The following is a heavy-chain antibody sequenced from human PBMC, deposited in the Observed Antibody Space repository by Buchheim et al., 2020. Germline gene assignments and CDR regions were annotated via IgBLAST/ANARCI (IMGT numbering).Heavy chain of an antibody. CDR3: AKTESVGATNYFDY. CDR1: GFTFDDYA. V-gene: IGHV3-9*01. Sequence: EVQLVESGGGLVQPGRSLRLSCAASGFTFDDYAMHWVRQAPGKGLEWVSSISWNSGFIAYADSVKGRFTISRDNAKNSLSLQMNSLRAEDTALYYCAKTESVGATNYFDYWGQGTL. CDR2: ISWNSGFI. D-gene: IGHD1-26*01. J-gene: IGHJ4*02.